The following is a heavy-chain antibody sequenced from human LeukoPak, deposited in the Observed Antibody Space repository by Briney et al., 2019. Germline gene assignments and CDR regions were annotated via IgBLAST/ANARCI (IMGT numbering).Heavy chain of an antibody. CDR1: GDSFTDYY. V-gene: IGHV4-59*01. J-gene: IGHJ4*02. Sequence: PSETLSLTCNVIGDSFTDYYWNWVRHPPEAGRGWGGYIYYKENSNYSPSLKGRVTLSVDTSRNQFSLHLASVTAADTAMYYCARDGGLQSHFDFWGQGILVTVAS. CDR2: IYYKENS. D-gene: IGHD3-16*01. CDR3: ARDGGLQSHFDF.